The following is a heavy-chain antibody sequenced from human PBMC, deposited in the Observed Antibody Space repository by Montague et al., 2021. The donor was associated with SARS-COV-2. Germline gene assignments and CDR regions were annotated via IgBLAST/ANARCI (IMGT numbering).Heavy chain of an antibody. J-gene: IGHJ4*02. V-gene: IGHV4-39*01. CDR2: LHYAGSA. CDR3: VATYNGNWYYFDY. Sequence: SETLSLTCSVSGGSFSSGDSYWGWLRQAPGKGLEWIGDLHYAGSAYYKPSLGSRVTISADTSKNQFSLKLNSVTAADTAVYYCVATYNGNWYYFDYWGQGTLVTVSS. D-gene: IGHD6-13*01. CDR1: GGSFSSGDSY.